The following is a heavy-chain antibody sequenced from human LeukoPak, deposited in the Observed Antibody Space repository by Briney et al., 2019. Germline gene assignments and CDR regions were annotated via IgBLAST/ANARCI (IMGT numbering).Heavy chain of an antibody. J-gene: IGHJ6*02. CDR3: ARLGRVAAAGAYDSHSMAV. V-gene: IGHV4-4*09. Sequence: SETLSLTCSVSGDSISTSSWSWIRQPPGQGLELIGDIYSSGSTDHNPSLKSRVSFSVDTSKNQFSLKLNSVTAADTALHYCARLGRVAAAGAYDSHSMAVWGQGITVTVSS. CDR2: IYSSGST. CDR1: GDSISTSS. D-gene: IGHD3-3*01.